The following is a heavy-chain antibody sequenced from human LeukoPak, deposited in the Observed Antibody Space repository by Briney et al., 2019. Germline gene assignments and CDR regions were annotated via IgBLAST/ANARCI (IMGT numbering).Heavy chain of an antibody. CDR3: AKVVDHGYSDS. CDR2: IYYNEIS. CDR1: GGSISGYY. V-gene: IGHV4-59*01. Sequence: SETLALTCTVSGGSISGYYWSLIRQPPGKGLEWIAYIYYNEISNYNPSLKSRVLISVASSKTQFPLKLHSVTAADTAVYYCAKVVDHGYSDSWGQGPLVTVSS. D-gene: IGHD2-15*01. J-gene: IGHJ4*02.